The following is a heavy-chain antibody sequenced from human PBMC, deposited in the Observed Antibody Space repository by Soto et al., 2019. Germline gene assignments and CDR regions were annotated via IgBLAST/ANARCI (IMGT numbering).Heavy chain of an antibody. CDR2: VYYSGSA. CDR3: GRHAGSLGY. J-gene: IGHJ4*02. D-gene: IGHD2-2*03. V-gene: IGHV4-59*08. Sequence: PSETLSLTCTISGSSITNYQWSWIRQPPGKGLEWIGHVYYSGSANYNPTLKSRVTISIDTSKSQFSLNLGSVTAADTAVYFCGRHAGSLGYWGQGTLVTVSS. CDR1: GSSITNYQ.